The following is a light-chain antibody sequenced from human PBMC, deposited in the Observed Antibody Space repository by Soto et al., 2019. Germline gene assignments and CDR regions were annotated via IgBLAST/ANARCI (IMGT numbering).Light chain of an antibody. J-gene: IGKJ2*01. CDR3: QQYYTSPST. CDR2: WAS. Sequence: DIVMTQSPDSLAVSLGERATINCKSSQSVLYSSNNKNYFAWYQQKPGQPPKLLINWASTRESGVPDRFSGSGSGTDLTLTISGLQAEDVALYCCQQYYTSPSTFGQGTKLEI. V-gene: IGKV4-1*01. CDR1: QSVLYSSNNKNY.